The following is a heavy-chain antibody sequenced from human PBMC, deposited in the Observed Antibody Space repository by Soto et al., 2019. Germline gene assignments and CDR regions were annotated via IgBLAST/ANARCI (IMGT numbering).Heavy chain of an antibody. CDR3: ARARDYGDYAGLDY. Sequence: QVQLQESGPGLVKPSETLSLICTVSGDSISDYYWSWIRQPPGKGLEWIGYVYYSGSTNYNPSLERRGTISVDTSQHQFSLRLTSVTAADTAVYYCARARDYGDYAGLDYWGQGILVPVSS. CDR2: VYYSGST. CDR1: GDSISDYY. J-gene: IGHJ4*02. V-gene: IGHV4-59*01. D-gene: IGHD4-17*01.